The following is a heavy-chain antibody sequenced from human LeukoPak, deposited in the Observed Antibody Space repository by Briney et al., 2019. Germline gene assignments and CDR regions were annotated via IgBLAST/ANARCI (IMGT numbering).Heavy chain of an antibody. CDR3: AKVMKGSERLTMVRGVIIKTARLYYMDV. J-gene: IGHJ6*03. D-gene: IGHD3-10*01. CDR1: GFTLSSYA. V-gene: IGHV3-23*01. Sequence: TGGSLRLSCAASGFTLSSYAMSWVRQAPGKGLEWVSSISASGGSTNYADSVKGRFTISRDNSKNTVYLQMNSLRAEDTAVYYCAKVMKGSERLTMVRGVIIKTARLYYMDVWGKGTTVTVSS. CDR2: ISASGGST.